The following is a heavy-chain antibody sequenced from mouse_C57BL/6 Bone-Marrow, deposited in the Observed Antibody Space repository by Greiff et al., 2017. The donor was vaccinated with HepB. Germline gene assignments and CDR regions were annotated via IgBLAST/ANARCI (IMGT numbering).Heavy chain of an antibody. CDR2: IYLGSGNT. D-gene: IGHD1-1*01. J-gene: IGHJ4*01. V-gene: IGHV1-66*01. CDR1: GYSFTSYY. CDR3: AKDYYGSYYAMDY. Sequence: VKVVESGPELVKPGASVKISCKASGYSFTSYYIHWVKQRPGQGLEWIGWIYLGSGNTKYNEKFKGKATLTADTSSSTAYMQLSSLTSEDSAVYYCAKDYYGSYYAMDYWGQGTSVTVSS.